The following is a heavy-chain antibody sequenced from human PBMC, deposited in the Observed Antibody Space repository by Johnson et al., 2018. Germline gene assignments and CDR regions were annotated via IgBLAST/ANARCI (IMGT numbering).Heavy chain of an antibody. D-gene: IGHD2/OR15-2a*01. CDR1: GYTFTVYD. CDR2: MNPHSGNT. Sequence: QVQLVEAGAEVKKPGASVKVSCRASGYTFTVYDFNWVRQATGQGLEWMGYMNPHSGNTGYAQTFQGRVTMTRDTPIKPASMELSSLRPEATAVYYCARGNVRSFDIWGQGTMVIVSS. CDR3: ARGNVRSFDI. V-gene: IGHV1-8*01. J-gene: IGHJ3*02.